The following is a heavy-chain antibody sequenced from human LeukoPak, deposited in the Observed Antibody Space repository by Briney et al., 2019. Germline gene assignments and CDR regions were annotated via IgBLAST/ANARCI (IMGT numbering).Heavy chain of an antibody. CDR2: IWYDGSNK. CDR1: GFTFSSYG. CDR3: ARDSWGSSGYYYYYYYYGMDV. V-gene: IGHV3-33*01. D-gene: IGHD3-22*01. J-gene: IGHJ6*02. Sequence: GGSLRLSCAASGFTFSSYGMHWVRQAPGKGLEWVAVIWYDGSNKYYADSVKGRFTISRDNSKNTLYLQMNSLRAEDTAVYYCARDSWGSSGYYYYYYYYGMDVWGQGTTVTVSS.